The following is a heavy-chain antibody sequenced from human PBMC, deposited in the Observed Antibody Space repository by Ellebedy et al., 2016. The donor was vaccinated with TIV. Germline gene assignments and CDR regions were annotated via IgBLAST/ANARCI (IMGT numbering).Heavy chain of an antibody. CDR3: ARRQLDPRSPWFGAFDI. J-gene: IGHJ3*02. V-gene: IGHV5-51*01. CDR1: GYTFSSYW. D-gene: IGHD3-10*01. CDR2: IYPSDSDT. Sequence: GGSLRLXXRGSGYTFSSYWIGWVRQMPGQGLEWMGIIYPSDSDTRYSPSFQGQVTISADKSTSTAYLQWRSLKASDTAMYYCARRQLDPRSPWFGAFDIWGQGTMVTVSS.